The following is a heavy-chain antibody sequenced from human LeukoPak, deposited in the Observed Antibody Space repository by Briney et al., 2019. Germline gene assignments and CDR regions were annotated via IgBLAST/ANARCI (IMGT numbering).Heavy chain of an antibody. V-gene: IGHV5-51*01. CDR3: ARSSAMTYNGPRDY. J-gene: IGHJ4*02. CDR2: IYPGDSDT. CDR1: GYSFTSYW. Sequence: GESLKISCKGSGYSFTSYWIGWVRQMPAKGLEWIGIIYPGDSDTRYRPAFQGQVTISADKSLSTAFLQWSSLQASDTAMYYCARSSAMTYNGPRDYWGQGTLVTVSS. D-gene: IGHD3-10*01.